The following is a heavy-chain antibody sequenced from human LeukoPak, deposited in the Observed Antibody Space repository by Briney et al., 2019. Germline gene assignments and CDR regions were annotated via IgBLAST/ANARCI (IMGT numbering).Heavy chain of an antibody. J-gene: IGHJ4*02. V-gene: IGHV4-30-4*08. CDR3: ARGEMATVPFDY. Sequence: TLSLTCTVSGGSISSGDYYWSWIRQPPGKGLEWIGYIYYSGSTYYNPSLKSRVTMSVDTSKNQFSLKLSSVTAADTAVYYCARGEMATVPFDYWGQGTLVTVSS. D-gene: IGHD5-24*01. CDR2: IYYSGST. CDR1: GGSISSGDYY.